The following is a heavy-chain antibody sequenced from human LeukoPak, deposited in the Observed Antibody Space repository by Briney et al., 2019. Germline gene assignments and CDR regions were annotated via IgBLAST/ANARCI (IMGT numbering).Heavy chain of an antibody. CDR1: GYTFTGYY. J-gene: IGHJ6*02. V-gene: IGHV1-2*02. Sequence: ASVKVSCKASGYTFTGYYMHWVRQAPGQGLEWMGWINPNSGGTNYAQKFQGRATMTRDTSISTAYMELSRLRSDDTAVYYCASPTATGAYYYYGMDVWGQGTTVTVSS. D-gene: IGHD2-15*01. CDR3: ASPTATGAYYYYGMDV. CDR2: INPNSGGT.